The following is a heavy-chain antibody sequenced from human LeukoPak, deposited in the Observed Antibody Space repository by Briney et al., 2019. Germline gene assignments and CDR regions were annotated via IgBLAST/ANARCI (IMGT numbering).Heavy chain of an antibody. V-gene: IGHV4-59*01. Sequence: SETLSLTCTVSGGSISSKYWSWIRQLPGEGMEWIGYIYYCGSTIYNPALKSRVTISVDTSKNQFSLKLSSVTAADTAVYYCARRAYSSGYYYFDYWGQGTLVTVSS. CDR2: IYYCGST. D-gene: IGHD3-22*01. CDR3: ARRAYSSGYYYFDY. J-gene: IGHJ4*02. CDR1: GGSISSKY.